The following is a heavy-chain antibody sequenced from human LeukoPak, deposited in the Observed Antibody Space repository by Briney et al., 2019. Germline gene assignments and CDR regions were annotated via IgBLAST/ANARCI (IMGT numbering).Heavy chain of an antibody. CDR2: IRYDGSNK. D-gene: IGHD3-10*01. CDR3: ARGAALGAGSYSRDAFDI. V-gene: IGHV3-33*01. Sequence: GGSLRLPCAASGFTFGSDGMHWVRQAPSKGLGWVTVIRYDGSNKYYADSVRGRFTISRDNSKNTLYLQMNSLRAEDRAVNYCARGAALGAGSYSRDAFDIWGQGTVVTVSA. J-gene: IGHJ3*02. CDR1: GFTFGSDG.